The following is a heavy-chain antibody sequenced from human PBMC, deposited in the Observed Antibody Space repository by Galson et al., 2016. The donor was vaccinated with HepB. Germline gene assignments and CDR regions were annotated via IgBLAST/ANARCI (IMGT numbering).Heavy chain of an antibody. V-gene: IGHV2-5*01. CDR3: VRRRWVYNHYFDD. Sequence: PALVKPTQTLTLTCTFSGFSLSTNGVGAGWVRRSPGKALEWLALIYWNDNKRYSPSLNDRLTITKDNSKNQVVLTMTNMDPVDTATYYCVRRRWVYNHYFDDWGQGTLVTVSS. CDR1: GFSLSTNGVG. CDR2: IYWNDNK. D-gene: IGHD5-24*01. J-gene: IGHJ4*02.